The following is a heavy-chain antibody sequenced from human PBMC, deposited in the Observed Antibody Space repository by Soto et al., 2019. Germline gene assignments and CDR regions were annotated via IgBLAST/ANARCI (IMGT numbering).Heavy chain of an antibody. Sequence: SETLSLTCTVSGGSISSSSYYWGWIRQSPGKGLEWIGSIYYSGSTYYNPSLKSRVTISVDTSKNQFSLKLSSVTAADTAVYYCARLNHSGYGDYWGQGTLVTVSS. D-gene: IGHD5-12*01. V-gene: IGHV4-39*07. CDR1: GGSISSSSYY. J-gene: IGHJ4*02. CDR3: ARLNHSGYGDY. CDR2: IYYSGST.